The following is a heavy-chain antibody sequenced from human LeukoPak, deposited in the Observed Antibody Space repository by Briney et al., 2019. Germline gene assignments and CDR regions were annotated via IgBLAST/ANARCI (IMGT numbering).Heavy chain of an antibody. V-gene: IGHV1-8*01. CDR2: MNPNSGNT. CDR3: AKGTSGYSYGYYFDY. D-gene: IGHD5-18*01. J-gene: IGHJ4*02. CDR1: GYTFTSYD. Sequence: ASVKVSCKASGYTFTSYDINWGRQGTGQGLEWMGWMNPNSGNTGYAQKFQGRVTMTRNTSISTAYMELNSLRAEDTAVYYCAKGTSGYSYGYYFDYWGQGTLVTVSS.